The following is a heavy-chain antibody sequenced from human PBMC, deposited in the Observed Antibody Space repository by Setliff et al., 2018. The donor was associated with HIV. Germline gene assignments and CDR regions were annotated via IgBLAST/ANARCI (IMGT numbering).Heavy chain of an antibody. J-gene: IGHJ6*02. V-gene: IGHV3-30*04. CDR2: ISYDGNSQ. Sequence: PGGSLRLSCAASGFTFSYYTMHWIRQTPDNGLEWVAVISYDGNSQYYADSVKGRFTLSRDNAKNTLYLQMNSLRAEDTAVYYCARDSMGGPKYYDFWITSYYYYGMDVWGQGTTVTVSS. D-gene: IGHD3-3*01. CDR1: GFTFSYYT. CDR3: ARDSMGGPKYYDFWITSYYYYGMDV.